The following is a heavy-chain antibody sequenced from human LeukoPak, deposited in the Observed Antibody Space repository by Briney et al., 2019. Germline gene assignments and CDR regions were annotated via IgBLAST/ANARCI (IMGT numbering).Heavy chain of an antibody. CDR2: INMDGSTT. D-gene: IGHD6-19*01. Sequence: PGGSLRLSCVASGFTLSDSWMHWVRQAPGQGLVWVSRINMDGSTTNYADSVRGRFTISRDNAKNTLHLQMNSLRAEDTAVYYCVRSVSGWYGFFDYWGQGTLVTLSS. J-gene: IGHJ4*02. V-gene: IGHV3-74*01. CDR1: GFTLSDSW. CDR3: VRSVSGWYGFFDY.